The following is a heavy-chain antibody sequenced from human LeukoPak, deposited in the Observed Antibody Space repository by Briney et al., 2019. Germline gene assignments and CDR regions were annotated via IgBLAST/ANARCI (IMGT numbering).Heavy chain of an antibody. D-gene: IGHD3-10*01. CDR3: ARVGGVEYNWFDP. CDR2: ISGSGTST. CDR1: GFTFSSHP. Sequence: GGSLRLSCEASGFTFSSHPMTWVRQAPGKGLEWVSSISGSGTSTYYADSVKGRFTISRDNAKNSLYLQMNSLRDEDTAVYYCARVGGVEYNWFDPWGQGTLVTVSS. V-gene: IGHV3-23*01. J-gene: IGHJ5*02.